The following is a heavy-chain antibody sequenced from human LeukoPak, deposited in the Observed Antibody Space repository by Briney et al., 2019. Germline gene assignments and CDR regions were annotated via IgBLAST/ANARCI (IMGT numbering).Heavy chain of an antibody. CDR1: GFTFSSYW. CDR3: ARDYYDSSGYYEYYWFDP. CDR2: IKQDGSEK. V-gene: IGHV3-7*01. D-gene: IGHD3-22*01. Sequence: PGGSLRLSCAASGFTFSSYWMSWVRQAPGKGLEWVANIKQDGSEKYYVDSVKGRFTISRDNAKNSLYLQMNSLRAEDTAVYYCARDYYDSSGYYEYYWFDPWGQGTLVTVSS. J-gene: IGHJ5*02.